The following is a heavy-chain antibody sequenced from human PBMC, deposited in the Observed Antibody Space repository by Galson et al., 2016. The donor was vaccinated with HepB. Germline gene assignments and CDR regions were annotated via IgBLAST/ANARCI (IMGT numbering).Heavy chain of an antibody. CDR1: GYTFTTYG. CDR3: ARDPRKIRYQLLEIYYYYYAMDV. CDR2: ISAYNDNT. Sequence: SVKVSCKASGYTFTTYGISWVRQAPAQGLEWMGWISAYNDNTNYAQKLQGRVTMTTDTSTSTAYMELRSLRSDDTAVYYCARDPRKIRYQLLEIYYYYYAMDVWGQGTTVTVSS. V-gene: IGHV1-18*01. J-gene: IGHJ6*02. D-gene: IGHD2-2*01.